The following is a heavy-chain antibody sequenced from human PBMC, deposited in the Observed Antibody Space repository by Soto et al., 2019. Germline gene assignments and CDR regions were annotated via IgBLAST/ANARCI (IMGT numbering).Heavy chain of an antibody. V-gene: IGHV3-30-3*01. CDR3: AIALRTVDY. D-gene: IGHD2-21*02. Sequence: QVQLVESGGGVVQPGRSLRLSCAASGLTFSSNAMHWVRQAPGKGLDWVAVKSYDGSNQYYADSVKGRFTISRDNSENTLYLQMNSLRVEDTAFYYCAIALRTVDYWGQGTLVTVSS. J-gene: IGHJ4*02. CDR1: GLTFSSNA. CDR2: KSYDGSNQ.